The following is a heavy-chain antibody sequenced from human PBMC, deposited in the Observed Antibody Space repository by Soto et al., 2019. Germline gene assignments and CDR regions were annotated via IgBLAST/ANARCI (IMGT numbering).Heavy chain of an antibody. CDR2: IDPSSGTT. CDR3: AGGAVVVPNGLIAGMDG. D-gene: IGHD2-15*01. J-gene: IGHJ6*02. Sequence: GASVKVSCKPSGYSFSNFYVHWVRQAPGQGLEWMGIIDPSSGTTSYTRKFQERVTMTRDTSISTVYMELSRLRSEDTAVYYCAGGAVVVPNGLIAGMDGCGLGTTVTVSS. V-gene: IGHV1-46*01. CDR1: GYSFSNFY.